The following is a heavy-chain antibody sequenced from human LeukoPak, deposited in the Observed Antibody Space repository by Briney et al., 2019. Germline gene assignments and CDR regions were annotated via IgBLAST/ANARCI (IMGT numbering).Heavy chain of an antibody. J-gene: IGHJ6*02. Sequence: GGSMRLSCAASEFSFGSFWMYWVRQVPGKGLVWVSPINTDGSSIYYADSVKGRFTISRDNAEHTLYLQMNNLRVDDTAVYYCARGGVVAATKSFFYYYGLDVWGQGTAVTVSS. V-gene: IGHV3-74*01. D-gene: IGHD2-15*01. CDR2: INTDGSSI. CDR1: EFSFGSFW. CDR3: ARGGVVAATKSFFYYYGLDV.